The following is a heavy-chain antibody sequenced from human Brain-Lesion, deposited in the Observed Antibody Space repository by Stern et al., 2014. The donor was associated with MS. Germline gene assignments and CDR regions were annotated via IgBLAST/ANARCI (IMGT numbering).Heavy chain of an antibody. V-gene: IGHV1-24*01. CDR3: ATLSPGAGGNYYRHFDY. CDR1: GYTLTELS. Sequence: QAQLVESGAEVKKPGASVKVSCKVSGYTLTELSMHWVRQAPRKGLEWVGGFDPEDGESIYAQKFQGRVTMTEDTSTDTAYMELSSLRSEDTAVYYCATLSPGAGGNYYRHFDYWGQGTLVTVSS. CDR2: FDPEDGES. D-gene: IGHD1-26*01. J-gene: IGHJ4*02.